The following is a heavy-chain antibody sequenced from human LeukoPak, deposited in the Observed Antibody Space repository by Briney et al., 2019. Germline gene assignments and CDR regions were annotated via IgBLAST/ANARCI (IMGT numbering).Heavy chain of an antibody. CDR3: ARDRGDGYNRAYYYYYYYMDV. D-gene: IGHD5-24*01. Sequence: SETLSLTCTVSGGSISSYYWGWIRQPPGKGLEWIGYIYYSGSTNYNPSLKSRVTISVDTSKNQFSLKLSSVTAADTAVYYCARDRGDGYNRAYYYYYYYMDVWGKGTTVTVSS. V-gene: IGHV4-59*01. J-gene: IGHJ6*03. CDR2: IYYSGST. CDR1: GGSISSYY.